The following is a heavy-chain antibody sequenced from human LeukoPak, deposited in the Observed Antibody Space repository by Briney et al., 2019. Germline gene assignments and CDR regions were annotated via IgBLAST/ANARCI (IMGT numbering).Heavy chain of an antibody. D-gene: IGHD5-18*01. CDR2: IWNDGSNK. Sequence: GGSLRLSCAASGFTFSTYGMHWVRQAPGKGLEWVAVIWNDGSNKYYADSVKGRFTISRDNSKNTLYLQMNSLRAEDTAVYYCAREGGYSSGPDYWGQGALVTVSS. CDR1: GFTFSTYG. V-gene: IGHV3-33*01. J-gene: IGHJ4*02. CDR3: AREGGYSSGPDY.